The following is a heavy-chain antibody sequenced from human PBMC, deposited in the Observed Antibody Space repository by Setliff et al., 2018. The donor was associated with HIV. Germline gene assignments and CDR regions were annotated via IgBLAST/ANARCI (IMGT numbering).Heavy chain of an antibody. CDR2: VSHSGRT. Sequence: SETLSLTCAVSGGYISSTNWWSWVRQPPGKGLEWIGEVSHSGRTNYNPSLKSRVSISVDKSKNQLSLKLNSVTAADTAVYYCARDGGFGDQGGNWFDPWGQGTLVTVS. D-gene: IGHD3-10*01. CDR3: ARDGGFGDQGGNWFDP. V-gene: IGHV4-4*02. CDR1: GGYISSTNW. J-gene: IGHJ5*02.